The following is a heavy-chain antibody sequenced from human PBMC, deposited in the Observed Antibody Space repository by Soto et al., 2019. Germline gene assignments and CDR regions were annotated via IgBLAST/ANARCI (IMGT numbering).Heavy chain of an antibody. Sequence: EVQLLESGGGLVQPGGSLRLSCAASGFTFSSYAMSWVRQAPGKGLEWVSAISGSGGSTYYADSVKGRFTISRDTSKNTLYLQMNSLRAEDTAVYYCAKNVYYYGSGSGVYWGQGTLVTVSS. CDR2: ISGSGGST. D-gene: IGHD3-10*01. CDR3: AKNVYYYGSGSGVY. V-gene: IGHV3-23*01. J-gene: IGHJ4*02. CDR1: GFTFSSYA.